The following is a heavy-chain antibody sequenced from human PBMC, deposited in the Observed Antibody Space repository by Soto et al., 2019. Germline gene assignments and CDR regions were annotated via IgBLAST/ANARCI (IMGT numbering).Heavy chain of an antibody. CDR3: ARDMGGYYFEPNDY. Sequence: GASVKVSFKTSGYTFTSYGISWLRQAPGQGLEWMGWITANNVNTNYAQKFQGRVTMTTDTSTATAYMELRSLRSDDTAVYYCARDMGGYYFEPNDYWGQGTLVTVSS. D-gene: IGHD3-22*01. CDR2: ITANNVNT. V-gene: IGHV1-18*01. J-gene: IGHJ4*02. CDR1: GYTFTSYG.